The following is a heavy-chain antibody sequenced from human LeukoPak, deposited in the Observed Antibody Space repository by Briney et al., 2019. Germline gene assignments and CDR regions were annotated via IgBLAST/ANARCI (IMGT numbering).Heavy chain of an antibody. J-gene: IGHJ4*02. CDR1: GFAFDDHG. CDR2: INWNGGST. Sequence: GGSLRLSCTASGFAFDDHGRSWVRQVPGKGLEWVSGINWNGGSTGYADPLRGRFTISRDNAKNSLYLQMDSLRAEDTALYYCARALITSPFYFDYWGQGTLVTVSS. CDR3: ARALITSPFYFDY. V-gene: IGHV3-20*04. D-gene: IGHD2-2*01.